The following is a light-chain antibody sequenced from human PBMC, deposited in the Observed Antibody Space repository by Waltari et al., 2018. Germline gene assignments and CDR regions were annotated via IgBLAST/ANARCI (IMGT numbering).Light chain of an antibody. Sequence: QSALTQPASVSGSPGQSITISCTGTSSDVGGSDLGSWYQHHTGQAPKLIIYEATKPPSVVSARFSASKSDNTASLTISVLQADDEANYYCCSYAGSSTYVLFGGGTRLTVL. CDR1: SSDVGGSDL. V-gene: IGLV2-23*01. CDR2: EAT. J-gene: IGLJ3*02. CDR3: CSYAGSSTYVL.